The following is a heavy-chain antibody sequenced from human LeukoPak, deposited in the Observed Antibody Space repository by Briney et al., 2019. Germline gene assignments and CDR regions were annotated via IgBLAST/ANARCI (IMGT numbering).Heavy chain of an antibody. V-gene: IGHV3-11*05. Sequence: GGSLRLSCAASGFTFADYYMTWIRQAPGKGLEWVSYISTSSSYTDYADSVKGRFTISRDNAKNSLFLQMNSLRAEDTAVYYCARGGFASSGTYFDYWAREPWSPSPQ. CDR3: ARGGFASSGTYFDY. J-gene: IGHJ4*02. D-gene: IGHD5-12*01. CDR2: ISTSSSYT. CDR1: GFTFADYY.